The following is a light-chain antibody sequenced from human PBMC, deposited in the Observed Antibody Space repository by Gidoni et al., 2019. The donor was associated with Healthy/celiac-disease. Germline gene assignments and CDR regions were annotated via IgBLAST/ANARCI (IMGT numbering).Light chain of an antibody. Sequence: QSSLTQPASVSRSPGQAITISCTGTSSDVGSYNLVSWYQQHPGKAPKLMIYEGSKRPSGVSNRFSGSKSGNTASLTISGLQAEDEADYYCCSYAGSSTLVVGGGTKLTVL. CDR3: CSYAGSSTLV. J-gene: IGLJ2*01. V-gene: IGLV2-23*01. CDR1: SSDVGSYNL. CDR2: EGS.